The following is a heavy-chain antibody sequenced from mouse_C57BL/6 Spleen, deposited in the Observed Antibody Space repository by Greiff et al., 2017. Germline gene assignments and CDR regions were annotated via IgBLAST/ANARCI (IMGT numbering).Heavy chain of an antibody. V-gene: IGHV1-18*01. CDR1: GYTFTDYN. Sequence: VHVKQSGPELVKPGASVKIPCKASGYTFTDYNMDWVKQSHGKSLEWIGDINPNNGGTIYNQKFKGKATLTVDKSSSTAYMELRSLTSEDTAVYYCARSGQRYPAWFAYWGQGTLVTVSA. J-gene: IGHJ3*01. D-gene: IGHD1-1*01. CDR3: ARSGQRYPAWFAY. CDR2: INPNNGGT.